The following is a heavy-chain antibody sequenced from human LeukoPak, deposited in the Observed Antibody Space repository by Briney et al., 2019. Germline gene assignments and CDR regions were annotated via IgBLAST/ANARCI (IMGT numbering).Heavy chain of an antibody. J-gene: IGHJ5*02. CDR1: GGSISNSYYY. CDR2: IYYSGNT. V-gene: IGHV4-39*01. Sequence: PSETLSLTCTVSGGSISNSYYYWGWIRQPPGKGLEWIGSIYYSGNTYYNPSLKSRVTISVDTSKNQFSLKLSSVTAADTAVYYCARQAYSSNLGWFDPWGQGTLVTVSS. CDR3: ARQAYSSNLGWFDP. D-gene: IGHD6-13*01.